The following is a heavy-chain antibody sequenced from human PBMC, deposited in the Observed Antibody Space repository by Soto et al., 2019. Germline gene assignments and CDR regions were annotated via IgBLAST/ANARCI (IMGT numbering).Heavy chain of an antibody. CDR2: ISYDGSNK. V-gene: IGHV3-30*18. Sequence: PAGSLRLCCADAEFIVISYGRHWVRQAPGKGLEWVTVISYDGSNKYYADSVKGRFTISRDNSKNTLYLQMNSLRAEDTAVYYCAKDYCSSTSCNPERGYYYGMDVWGQGTTVTVSS. D-gene: IGHD2-2*01. CDR1: EFIVISYG. CDR3: AKDYCSSTSCNPERGYYYGMDV. J-gene: IGHJ6*02.